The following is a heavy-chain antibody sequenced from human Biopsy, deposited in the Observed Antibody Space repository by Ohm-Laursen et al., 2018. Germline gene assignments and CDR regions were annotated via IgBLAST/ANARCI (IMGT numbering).Heavy chain of an antibody. CDR1: GSTFAGYY. D-gene: IGHD3-9*01. CDR3: ARVPAYPSIDGYYGLDL. J-gene: IGHJ6*02. Sequence: SVTASCQPSGSTFAGYYLHWARQAPGHGLEWMGWINPNSGNANYAQSFQGRLTVTRDTSISTAYMELTSLTFDDTAIYYCARVPAYPSIDGYYGLDLWGQGTTVSVSS. CDR2: INPNSGNA. V-gene: IGHV1-2*02.